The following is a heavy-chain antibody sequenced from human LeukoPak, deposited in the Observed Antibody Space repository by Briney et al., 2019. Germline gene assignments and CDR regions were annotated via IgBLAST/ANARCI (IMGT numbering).Heavy chain of an antibody. CDR2: MNPNSGNT. J-gene: IGHJ4*02. Sequence: GSVKVSCKASGYTFTSYYMHWVRQATGQGLEWMGWMNPNSGNTGYAQKFQGRVTMTRNTSISTAYMELSSLRSEDTAVYYCARAQLLPDYWGQGTLVTVSS. CDR3: ARAQLLPDY. V-gene: IGHV1-8*02. CDR1: GYTFTSYY. D-gene: IGHD2-15*01.